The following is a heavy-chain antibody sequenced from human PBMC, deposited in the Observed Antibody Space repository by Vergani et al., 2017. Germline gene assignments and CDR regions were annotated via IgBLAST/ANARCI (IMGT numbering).Heavy chain of an antibody. Sequence: QSGAEVKKPGASVRISCQASGYTFTDYGIKWVRRAPGQGFQWMGTLYPSSGSPVYGQDFRGRVTMTRDLSTNTAYMELSSLRLDDRGFYYCLRGFDSETIWGQGTLLTVSS. CDR1: GYTFTDYG. J-gene: IGHJ4*02. CDR2: LYPSSGSP. CDR3: LRGFDSETI. V-gene: IGHV1-46*03. D-gene: IGHD4-11*01.